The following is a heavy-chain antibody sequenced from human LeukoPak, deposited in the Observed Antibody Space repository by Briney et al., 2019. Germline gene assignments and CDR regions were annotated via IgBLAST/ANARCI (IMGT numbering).Heavy chain of an antibody. J-gene: IGHJ4*02. CDR3: AKDSRGSSVRVFDC. V-gene: IGHV3-23*01. CDR2: IVGSGGNT. Sequence: PGGSLRLSCKASGFTFGSYAMTWVRRAPGKGLEWVSSIVGSGGNTYYADSVKGRFTISRDNSKSTLSLQMNSLRAEDTAVYYCAKDSRGSSVRVFDCWGQGILVTVSS. D-gene: IGHD5/OR15-5a*01. CDR1: GFTFGSYA.